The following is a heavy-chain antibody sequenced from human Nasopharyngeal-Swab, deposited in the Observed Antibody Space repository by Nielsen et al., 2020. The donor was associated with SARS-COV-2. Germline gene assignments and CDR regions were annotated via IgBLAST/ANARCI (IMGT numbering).Heavy chain of an antibody. Sequence: SETLSLTCTVSGGSISSYYWSWIRQPPGKGLEWIGYIYYSGSTNYNPSLKSRVTISVDTSKNQFSLKLSSVTAADTAVYYCARGVDTYDYSNVLDYWGQGTLVTVSS. CDR1: GGSISSYY. CDR3: ARGVDTYDYSNVLDY. D-gene: IGHD4-11*01. V-gene: IGHV4-59*12. J-gene: IGHJ4*02. CDR2: IYYSGST.